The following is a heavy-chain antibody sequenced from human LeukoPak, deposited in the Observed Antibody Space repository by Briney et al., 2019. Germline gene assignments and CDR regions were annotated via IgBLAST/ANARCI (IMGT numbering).Heavy chain of an antibody. CDR3: ASRPDCRSNICYGMDV. CDR2: ISSNGGTK. CDR1: GFTFSSYA. V-gene: IGHV3-30-3*01. Sequence: GGSLRLSCAASGFTFSSYAMHWVRQAPGKGLEWVTGISSNGGTKYYADSVKGRFTISRDTSQNTLYLQMNSLRGEDTAVYYCASRPDCRSNICYGMDVWGQGTTVTVSS. D-gene: IGHD2-2*01. J-gene: IGHJ6*02.